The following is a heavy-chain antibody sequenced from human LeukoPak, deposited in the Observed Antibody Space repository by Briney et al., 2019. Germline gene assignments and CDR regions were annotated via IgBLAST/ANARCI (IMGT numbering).Heavy chain of an antibody. Sequence: PSETLSLTCTVSGGSISSGDYYWSWIRQPPGKGLEWIGYIYYSGSTYYNPSLKSRVTISVDTSKNQFSLKLSSVTAADTAVYYCARGVPAAKTQGWITFDYSIKNWFDPWGQGTLVTVSS. CDR1: GGSISSGDYY. CDR2: IYYSGST. D-gene: IGHD2-2*01. J-gene: IGHJ5*02. V-gene: IGHV4-30-4*08. CDR3: ARGVPAAKTQGWITFDYSIKNWFDP.